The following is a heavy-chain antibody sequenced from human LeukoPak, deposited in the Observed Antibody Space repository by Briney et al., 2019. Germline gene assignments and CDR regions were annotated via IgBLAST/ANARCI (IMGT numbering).Heavy chain of an antibody. V-gene: IGHV4-61*01. CDR1: GGSISSSSYY. CDR3: ARSMKLVAFDI. D-gene: IGHD2-21*01. J-gene: IGHJ3*02. CDR2: IYYSGST. Sequence: SETLSLTCTVSGGSISSSSYYWSWIRQPPGKGLEWIGYIYYSGSTNYNPSLKSRVTISVDTSKNQFSLKLSSVTAADTAVYYCARSMKLVAFDIWGQGTMVTVSS.